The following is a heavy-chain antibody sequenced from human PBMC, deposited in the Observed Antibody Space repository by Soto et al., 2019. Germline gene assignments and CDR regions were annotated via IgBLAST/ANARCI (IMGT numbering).Heavy chain of an antibody. CDR2: ITPIFGTA. D-gene: IGHD5-18*01. Sequence: QVQLVQSGAEVKKPGSSVTVSCKASRASFSNSGFSWVRQVPGQGLQWMGGITPIFGTANYGNNFQGRVTITADEPTGTVYMDLSSLRSKDTAVYYCARSGYSYGPIFDWGQGTLVTVSS. V-gene: IGHV1-69*01. CDR3: ARSGYSYGPIFD. CDR1: RASFSNSG. J-gene: IGHJ4*02.